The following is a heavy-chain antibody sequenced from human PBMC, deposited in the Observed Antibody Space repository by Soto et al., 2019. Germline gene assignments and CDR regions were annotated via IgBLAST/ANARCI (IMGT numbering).Heavy chain of an antibody. Sequence: AGGSLRLSCAAFGFTYGTYAMNWVRQAPGKGLEWVSAITATSVSTFYADSVKGRFTISRDNAKNILYLQMNSLRAEDTAVYYCARAGSAGYSYGKPQTYFDYWGQGTLVTVSS. J-gene: IGHJ4*02. CDR2: ITATSVST. V-gene: IGHV3-23*01. CDR1: GFTYGTYA. D-gene: IGHD5-18*01. CDR3: ARAGSAGYSYGKPQTYFDY.